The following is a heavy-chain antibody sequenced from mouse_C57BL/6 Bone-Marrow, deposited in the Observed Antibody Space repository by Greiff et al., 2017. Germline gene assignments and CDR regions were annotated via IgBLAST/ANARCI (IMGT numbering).Heavy chain of an antibody. J-gene: IGHJ2*01. CDR2: ISDGGSYT. Sequence: EVQLVESGGGLVKPGGSLKLSCAASGFTFSSYAMSWVRQTPEKGLEWVATISDGGSYTYYPDNVKGRFTISSDNAKNNLYLQMSHLKSEDTAMYYCARDLRPYYFDYWGQGTTLTVSS. V-gene: IGHV5-4*01. CDR3: ARDLRPYYFDY. D-gene: IGHD3-2*02. CDR1: GFTFSSYA.